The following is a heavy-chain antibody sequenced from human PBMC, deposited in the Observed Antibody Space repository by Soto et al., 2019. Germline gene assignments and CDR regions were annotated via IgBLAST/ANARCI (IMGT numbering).Heavy chain of an antibody. CDR3: ASQGGQQLIPLLGAFDI. J-gene: IGHJ3*02. D-gene: IGHD6-13*01. Sequence: SQTLSLTCAISGDSVSSNSAAWNWIRQSPSRGLEWLGRTYYRSKWYNDYAVSVKSRITINPDTSKNQFSLQLNSVTPEDTAVYYCASQGGQQLIPLLGAFDIWGQGTMVTVSS. CDR1: GDSVSSNSAA. V-gene: IGHV6-1*01. CDR2: TYYRSKWYN.